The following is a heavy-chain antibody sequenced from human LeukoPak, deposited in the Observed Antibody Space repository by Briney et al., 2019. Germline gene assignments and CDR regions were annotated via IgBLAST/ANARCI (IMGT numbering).Heavy chain of an antibody. Sequence: SETLYLTCAVYGGSFSGYYWSWIRQPPGKGLEWIGEINHSGSTNYNPSLKSRVTISVDTSKNQFSLKLSSVTAADTAVYYCARGSKDMTTVTTSNFDYWGQGTLVTVSS. V-gene: IGHV4-34*01. CDR2: INHSGST. CDR1: GGSFSGYY. J-gene: IGHJ4*02. D-gene: IGHD4-17*01. CDR3: ARGSKDMTTVTTSNFDY.